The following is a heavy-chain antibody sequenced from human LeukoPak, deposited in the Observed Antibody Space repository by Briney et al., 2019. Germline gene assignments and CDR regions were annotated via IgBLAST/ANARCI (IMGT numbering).Heavy chain of an antibody. CDR2: IYSDSST. J-gene: IGHJ4*02. CDR1: GFTVSSSY. D-gene: IGHD3-10*01. CDR3: ARNRDYYGTN. Sequence: GGSLRLSCAASGFTVSSSYMSWVRQAPGKGLEWVSVIYSDSSTYYADSVKGRFTISRDSPKNTLYLQMNSLRAEDTAVYYCARNRDYYGTNWGQGTLVTVSS. V-gene: IGHV3-66*01.